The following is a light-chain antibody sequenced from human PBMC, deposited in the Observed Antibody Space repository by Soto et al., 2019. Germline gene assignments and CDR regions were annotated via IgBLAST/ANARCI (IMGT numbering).Light chain of an antibody. CDR1: QSISRR. J-gene: IGKJ1*01. Sequence: DTQMTQSPSTLSASVGDRVTITCRASQSISRRLAWYQQKPGKAPKLLIYDASTLESGVPSRFSGSGSGTEFALTISSRQPDDFATLYCQQYTDASCTFGLGTKVEI. V-gene: IGKV1-5*01. CDR2: DAS. CDR3: QQYTDASCT.